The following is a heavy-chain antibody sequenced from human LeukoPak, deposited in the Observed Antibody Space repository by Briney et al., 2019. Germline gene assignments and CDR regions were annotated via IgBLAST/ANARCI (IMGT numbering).Heavy chain of an antibody. CDR1: GFTFSSYS. V-gene: IGHV3-21*01. D-gene: IGHD3-10*01. Sequence: PGGSLRLSCAASGFTFSSYSMNWVRQAPGKGLEWVSSISSSSSYIYYADSVKGRFTVSRDNAKNSLYLQLNSLRDEDTAVYYCATDSMVRGVISDYWGQGTLVTVSS. J-gene: IGHJ4*02. CDR3: ATDSMVRGVISDY. CDR2: ISSSSSYI.